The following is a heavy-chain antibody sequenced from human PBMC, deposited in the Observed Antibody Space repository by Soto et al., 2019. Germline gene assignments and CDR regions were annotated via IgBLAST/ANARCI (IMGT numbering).Heavy chain of an antibody. Sequence: QLQLQESGSGLVKPSQTLSLTCAVSGGSISSGGYSWSWIRQPPGKGLEWIGYIYHSGSTYYNPSLTSRVAISVARSKNQFSLKLSSATAADTAVYYCARAGVVGATALDYWGQGTLVTVSS. CDR1: GGSISSGGYS. J-gene: IGHJ4*02. CDR2: IYHSGST. CDR3: ARAGVVGATALDY. D-gene: IGHD1-26*01. V-gene: IGHV4-30-2*01.